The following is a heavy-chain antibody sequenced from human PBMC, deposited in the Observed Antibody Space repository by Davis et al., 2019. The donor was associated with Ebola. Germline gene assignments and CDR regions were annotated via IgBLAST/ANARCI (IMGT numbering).Heavy chain of an antibody. D-gene: IGHD2-15*01. CDR3: ARGLGYCSGGSCYFPFDY. Sequence: GGSLRLSCAASGFTFSSYWMSWVRQAPGKGLEWVANIKQDGSEKYYVDSVKGRFTISRDNAKNTLYLQMNSLRAEDTAVYYCARGLGYCSGGSCYFPFDYWGQGTLVTVSS. V-gene: IGHV3-7*04. J-gene: IGHJ4*02. CDR2: IKQDGSEK. CDR1: GFTFSSYW.